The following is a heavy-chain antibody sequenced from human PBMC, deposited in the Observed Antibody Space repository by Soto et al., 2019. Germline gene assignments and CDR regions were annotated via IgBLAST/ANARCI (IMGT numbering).Heavy chain of an antibody. J-gene: IGHJ4*02. Sequence: PGGSLRLSCAASGFTFSSYGMHWVRQAPGKGLEWVAVIWYDGSNKYYADSVKGRFTISRDNSKNTLYLQMNSLRAEDTAVYYCARDGVDCSGGSCYSGLDYWGKGTLVTVAS. D-gene: IGHD2-15*01. V-gene: IGHV3-33*01. CDR2: IWYDGSNK. CDR3: ARDGVDCSGGSCYSGLDY. CDR1: GFTFSSYG.